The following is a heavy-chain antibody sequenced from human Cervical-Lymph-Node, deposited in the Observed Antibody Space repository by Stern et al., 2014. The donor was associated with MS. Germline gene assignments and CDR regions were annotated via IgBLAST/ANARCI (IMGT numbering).Heavy chain of an antibody. Sequence: VQLVQSGAEVKKPGESLKISCKGSGYSFSSYWIGWGRQMPGKGLEWMGGIYPADSETRYSPSFHGQVTISADKSISTAYLQWNSLEASDTAMYYCARSVGSGGSCNTVPFDYWGQGTRVTVSS. V-gene: IGHV5-51*01. CDR1: GYSFSSYW. CDR3: ARSVGSGGSCNTVPFDY. CDR2: IYPADSET. D-gene: IGHD2-15*01. J-gene: IGHJ4*02.